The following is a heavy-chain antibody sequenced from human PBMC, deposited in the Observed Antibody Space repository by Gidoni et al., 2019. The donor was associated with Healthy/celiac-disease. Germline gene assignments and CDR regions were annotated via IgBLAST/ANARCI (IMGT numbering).Heavy chain of an antibody. D-gene: IGHD3-22*01. V-gene: IGHV3-11*05. CDR3: ARYPRSPASSGYYYEYYYYYMDV. CDR2: ISSSSSYT. CDR1: GFTFSDYY. J-gene: IGHJ6*03. Sequence: QVQLVESGGGLVKPGGSLRLSCAASGFTFSDYYMSWIRQAPGKGLEWVSYISSSSSYTNYADSVKGRFTISRDNAKNSLYLQMNSLRAEDTAVYYCARYPRSPASSGYYYEYYYYYMDVWGKGTTVTVSS.